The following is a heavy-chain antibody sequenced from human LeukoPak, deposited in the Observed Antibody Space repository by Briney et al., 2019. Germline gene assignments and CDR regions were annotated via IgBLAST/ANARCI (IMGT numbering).Heavy chain of an antibody. J-gene: IGHJ4*02. D-gene: IGHD3-10*01. CDR2: ISGNGVLT. CDR3: AKCGYYGSGSYCYFDY. CDR1: GFTFKSYL. Sequence: PGGSLRLSCSASGFTFKSYLMAWVRQAPGKGLEWISGISGNGVLTYYADSVKGRFTISRDNSKNTLYLQMNSLRAEDTAVYYCAKCGYYGSGSYCYFDYWGQGTLVTVSS. V-gene: IGHV3-23*01.